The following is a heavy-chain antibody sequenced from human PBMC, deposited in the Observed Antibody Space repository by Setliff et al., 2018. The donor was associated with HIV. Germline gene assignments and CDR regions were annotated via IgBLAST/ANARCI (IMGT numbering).Heavy chain of an antibody. CDR2: INPSGGST. D-gene: IGHD3-9*01. Sequence: ASVKVSCKASGYTFTSYYMHWVRQAPGQGLEWMGIINPSGGSTSYAQKFQGRVTMTRDTSTSTAYMELRSLRSDDTAVYYCAREICITIFWGPEAGSCYFDYWGQGTLVTVSS. V-gene: IGHV1-46*01. CDR3: AREICITIFWGPEAGSCYFDY. J-gene: IGHJ4*02. CDR1: GYTFTSYY.